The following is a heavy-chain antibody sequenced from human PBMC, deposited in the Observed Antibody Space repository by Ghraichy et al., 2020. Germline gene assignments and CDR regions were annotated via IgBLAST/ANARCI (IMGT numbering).Heavy chain of an antibody. V-gene: IGHV4-34*01. D-gene: IGHD3-22*01. CDR3: ASTGMIVVERFFGY. J-gene: IGHJ4*02. Sequence: SETLSLTCAVYGGSFSGYYWSWIRQPPGKGLEWIGEINHSGSTNYNPSLKSRVTISVDTSKNQFSLKLSSVTAADTAVYYCASTGMIVVERFFGYWGQGTLVTVSS. CDR2: INHSGST. CDR1: GGSFSGYY.